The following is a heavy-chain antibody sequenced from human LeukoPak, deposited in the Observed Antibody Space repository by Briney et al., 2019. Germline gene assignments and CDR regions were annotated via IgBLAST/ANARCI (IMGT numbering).Heavy chain of an antibody. Sequence: SETLSLTCTVSGGSISSYYWSWIRQPPGKGLEWIGYIYYSGSTNYNPSLRSRVTISVDTSKNQFSLNLSSVTAADTAVYYCARDQGYGMDVWGQGTTVTVSS. CDR2: IYYSGST. V-gene: IGHV4-59*01. J-gene: IGHJ6*02. CDR1: GGSISSYY. CDR3: ARDQGYGMDV.